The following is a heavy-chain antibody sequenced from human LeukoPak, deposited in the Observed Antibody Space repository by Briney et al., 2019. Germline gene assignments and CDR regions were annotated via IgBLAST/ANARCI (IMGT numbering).Heavy chain of an antibody. Sequence: PGGSLRLSCAASGFTFSNYAMTWVRQAPGKGLEWISTISGDSVYYADSVKGRFTISRDNSKNTLYLQMNSLRAEDTAVYYCAKDNLFGEFFDYWGQGTLVTVSS. D-gene: IGHD3-10*02. CDR3: AKDNLFGEFFDY. J-gene: IGHJ4*02. CDR2: ISGDSV. V-gene: IGHV3-23*01. CDR1: GFTFSNYA.